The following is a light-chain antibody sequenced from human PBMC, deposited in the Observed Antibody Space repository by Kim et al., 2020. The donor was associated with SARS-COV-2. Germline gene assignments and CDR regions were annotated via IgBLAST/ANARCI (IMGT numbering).Light chain of an antibody. CDR3: QQYNNWRWT. Sequence: VSPGERATLSCRARQSVSSNLAWYQQKPGQAPRLLIYGASTRATGIPARFSGSGSGTEFTLTISSLQSEDFAVYYCQQYNNWRWTFGQGTKVEIK. J-gene: IGKJ1*01. CDR2: GAS. CDR1: QSVSSN. V-gene: IGKV3-15*01.